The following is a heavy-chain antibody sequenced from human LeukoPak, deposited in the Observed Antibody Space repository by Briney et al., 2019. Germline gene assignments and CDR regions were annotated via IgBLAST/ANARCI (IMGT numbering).Heavy chain of an antibody. CDR2: IYYSGST. J-gene: IGHJ4*02. CDR1: GGSISSYC. CDR3: ARDRERGYSGYEFGY. D-gene: IGHD5-12*01. V-gene: IGHV4-59*01. Sequence: PSETLSLTCTVSGGSISSYCWSWIRQPPGKGLEWIGYIYYSGSTNYNPSLKSRVTISVDTPKNQFSLKLSSVTAADTAVYYCARDRERGYSGYEFGYWGQGTLVTVSS.